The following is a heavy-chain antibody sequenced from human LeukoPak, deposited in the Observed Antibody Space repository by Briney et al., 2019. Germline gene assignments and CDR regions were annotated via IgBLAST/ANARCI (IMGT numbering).Heavy chain of an antibody. D-gene: IGHD6-25*01. J-gene: IGHJ4*02. V-gene: IGHV3-23*01. Sequence: PGGSLRLSCVASGFTFTNYAMSWIRQAPGKGLEWVSTISNTGTDTYYADSVQGRFTISRDNSKNTLYLQMTSLRAEDTAVYYCAKDLDGFWGQGTLVTVSS. CDR2: ISNTGTDT. CDR3: AKDLDGF. CDR1: GFTFTNYA.